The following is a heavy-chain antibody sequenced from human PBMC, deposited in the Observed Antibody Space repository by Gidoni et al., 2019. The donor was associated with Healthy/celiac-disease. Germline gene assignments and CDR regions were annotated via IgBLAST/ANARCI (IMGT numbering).Heavy chain of an antibody. J-gene: IGHJ6*02. V-gene: IGHV1-18*01. CDR2: ISAYNCNT. Sequence: QFQLVQSGAVVKKPGASVKVSCKASGYTFTSNGIGCVRQAPGKGLEWMGWISAYNCNTNYAQTLQGRVTMTTDTSTSTAYMELRSLRSDDTAVYYCARDYCSGGSCYHDYYYYYYGMDVWGQGTTVTVSS. CDR3: ARDYCSGGSCYHDYYYYYYGMDV. CDR1: GYTFTSNG. D-gene: IGHD2-15*01.